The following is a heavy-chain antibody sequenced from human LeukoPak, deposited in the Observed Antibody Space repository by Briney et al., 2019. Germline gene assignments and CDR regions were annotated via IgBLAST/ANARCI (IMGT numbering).Heavy chain of an antibody. J-gene: IGHJ4*02. CDR2: IKQDGSEK. CDR1: GFTFSSYW. D-gene: IGHD3-22*01. Sequence: GGSLRLSCAASGFTFSSYWMSWVRQAPGKGLKWVANIKQDGSEKYYVDSVKGRFTISRDNAKNSLYLQMNSLRADDTAVYYCVRVGYSSGWRAPDFDYWGQGTLVTVSS. CDR3: VRVGYSSGWRAPDFDY. V-gene: IGHV3-7*04.